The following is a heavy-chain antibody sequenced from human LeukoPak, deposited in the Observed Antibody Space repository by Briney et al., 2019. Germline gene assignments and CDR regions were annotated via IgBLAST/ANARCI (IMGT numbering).Heavy chain of an antibody. CDR2: ISGSGGTT. CDR3: AIDYGSGSYSDY. Sequence: GGSLRLSCAASGFTFSTFAMTWVRQGPGKGLEWVSAISGSGGTTYYADSVKGRFIISRDNSKNTLFLQMNSLRAEDTAVYYCAIDYGSGSYSDYWGQGTQVTVSS. D-gene: IGHD3-10*01. CDR1: GFTFSTFA. V-gene: IGHV3-23*01. J-gene: IGHJ4*02.